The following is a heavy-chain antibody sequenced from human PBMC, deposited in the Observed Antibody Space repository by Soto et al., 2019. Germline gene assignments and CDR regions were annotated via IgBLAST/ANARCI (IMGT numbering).Heavy chain of an antibody. J-gene: IGHJ6*02. CDR1: GYTFASYD. CDR3: AGYGDDYYGMDV. V-gene: IGHV1-8*01. Sequence: QVQLVQSGAEVKKPGASVKVSCKASGYTFASYDINWVRQATGQGLEWMGWMNPNSGNTGYAQKFQGRVTMTRNTSISTAYMELSSLRSEDTAVYYCAGYGDDYYGMDVWGQGTTVTVSS. CDR2: MNPNSGNT. D-gene: IGHD4-17*01.